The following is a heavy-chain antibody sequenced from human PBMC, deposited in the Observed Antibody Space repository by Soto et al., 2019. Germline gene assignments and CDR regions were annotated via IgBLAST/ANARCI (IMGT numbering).Heavy chain of an antibody. CDR2: IYYSGST. Sequence: SETLSLTCTVSGGSITSSSYYWGWIRQPPGKGLEWIGYIYYSGSTNYNPSLKSRVTISVDTSKNQFSLKLNSMTAADTAVYYCARHNYGSGSTYFDYWGQGTLVTVSS. J-gene: IGHJ4*02. CDR3: ARHNYGSGSTYFDY. D-gene: IGHD3-10*01. CDR1: GGSITSSSYY. V-gene: IGHV4-61*05.